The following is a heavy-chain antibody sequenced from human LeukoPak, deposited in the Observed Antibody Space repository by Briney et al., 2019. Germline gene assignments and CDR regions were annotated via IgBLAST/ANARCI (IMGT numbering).Heavy chain of an antibody. CDR3: ARLLCSSTSCYHYSYYGLDV. CDR1: GGSISSRSDY. Sequence: SETLSLTCTLSGGSISSRSDYWGWIRQPPGKGLEWIGSIYYDGNTNQSPSLKSRVTISVDTSKNQFSLNLGFVTAADTAVYYCARLLCSSTSCYHYSYYGLDVWGQGTTVTVSS. V-gene: IGHV4-39*01. CDR2: IYYDGNT. D-gene: IGHD2-2*01. J-gene: IGHJ6*02.